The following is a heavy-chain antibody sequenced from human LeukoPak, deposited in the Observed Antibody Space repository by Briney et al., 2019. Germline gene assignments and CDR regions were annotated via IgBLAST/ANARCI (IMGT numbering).Heavy chain of an antibody. CDR3: VRQKGGGSDPPHFDY. CDR2: IYPRDSDT. D-gene: IGHD2-15*01. CDR1: GYRFNNYW. J-gene: IGHJ4*02. Sequence: GESLKISCQGSGYRFNNYWIGWVRQMPGKGLEWMGIIYPRDSDTRYSPSFQGQVTISADKSLNTAYLQWSSLKASDTAMYYCVRQKGGGSDPPHFDYWGQGTLVTVSS. V-gene: IGHV5-51*01.